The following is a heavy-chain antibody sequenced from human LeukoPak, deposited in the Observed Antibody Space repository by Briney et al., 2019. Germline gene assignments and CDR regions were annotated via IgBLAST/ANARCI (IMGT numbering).Heavy chain of an antibody. V-gene: IGHV4-59*12. J-gene: IGHJ4*01. D-gene: IGHD3-22*01. CDR2: IYYTGIT. CDR3: ERFIGSSGDYVY. Sequence: SETLSLTCTASGGSISGYYWSWIRQPPGKGLELIGYIYYTGITNYNPSLTSRVTLSVDTSKNQFSLTLSSVTAADTALYYCERFIGSSGDYVYCGHGTLVTVSS. CDR1: GGSISGYY.